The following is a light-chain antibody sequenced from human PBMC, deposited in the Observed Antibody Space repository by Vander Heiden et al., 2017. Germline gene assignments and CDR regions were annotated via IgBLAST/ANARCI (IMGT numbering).Light chain of an antibody. CDR2: NDN. J-gene: IGLJ3*02. CDR3: QLWKSSSDHPVV. CDR1: DLGSKS. Sequence: VATQPPSVSVAPGQTARITCERPDLGSKSVHWYQQRPGQATVLVVFNDNDRPSGIPARFSGSNSGDRATITISSVEAGDEADDYCQLWKSSSDHPVVFGGGTTLTVL. V-gene: IGLV3-21*02.